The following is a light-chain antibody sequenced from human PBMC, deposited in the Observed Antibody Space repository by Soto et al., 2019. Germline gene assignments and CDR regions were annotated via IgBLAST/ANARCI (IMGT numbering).Light chain of an antibody. CDR1: QSINIW. CDR3: QQANSFPPT. CDR2: EAS. V-gene: IGKV1-12*01. J-gene: IGKJ3*01. Sequence: DIQMTQSPSSVSASVGDRVTITCRASQSINIWLAWYQQRPGKAPNLLIYEASSLQSGVPSRFSGSGSGTDFTLTFSSLQPEDFATYYCQQANSFPPTFGPGTKVDIK.